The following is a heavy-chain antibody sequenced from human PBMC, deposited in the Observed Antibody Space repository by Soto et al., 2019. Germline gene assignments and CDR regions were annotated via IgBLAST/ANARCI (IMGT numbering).Heavy chain of an antibody. CDR2: IYFSGDT. CDR3: ARLLSGPDNGWSWAFDY. J-gene: IGHJ4*02. D-gene: IGHD6-19*01. V-gene: IGHV4-39*01. CDR1: GGSISSSSYY. Sequence: QLQLQESGPGLVKPSETLSLSCTVSGGSISSSSYYWGWIRQPPGKGLEWIGNIYFSGDTYYNPSLKSRVTMSVDSSKNQFSLRLASVTAADTAMYYCARLLSGPDNGWSWAFDYWGQGPLVTVSS.